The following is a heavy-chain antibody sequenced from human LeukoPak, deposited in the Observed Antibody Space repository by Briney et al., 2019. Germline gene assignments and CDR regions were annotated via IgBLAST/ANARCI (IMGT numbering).Heavy chain of an antibody. CDR2: INPNSGGT. CDR1: GYTFTGYY. CDR3: ARDRILWFGEGWFDP. D-gene: IGHD3-10*01. Sequence: PRASVKVSCKASGYTFTGYYMHWVRQAPGQGLEWMGWINPNSGGTNYAQKFQGRVTMTRDTSISTAYMELSRLRSDDTAVYYCARDRILWFGEGWFDPWGQGTLVTASS. V-gene: IGHV1-2*02. J-gene: IGHJ5*02.